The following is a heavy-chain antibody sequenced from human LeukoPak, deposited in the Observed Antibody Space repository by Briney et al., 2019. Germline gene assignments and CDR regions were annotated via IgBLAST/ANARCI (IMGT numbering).Heavy chain of an antibody. CDR1: GGSISSGDYY. CDR2: IYYSGST. Sequence: SETLSLTCTVSGGSISSGDYYWSWIRQPPGKGLEWIGYIYYSGSTYYNPSLKSRVTISVDTSKNQFSLKLSSVTAADTAVYYCARGLIRYGDYRTRYYYYGMDVWGQGTTVTVSS. J-gene: IGHJ6*02. CDR3: ARGLIRYGDYRTRYYYYGMDV. V-gene: IGHV4-30-4*01. D-gene: IGHD4-17*01.